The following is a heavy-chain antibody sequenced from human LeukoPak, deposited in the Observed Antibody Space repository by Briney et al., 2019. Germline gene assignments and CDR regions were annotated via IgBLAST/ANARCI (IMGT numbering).Heavy chain of an antibody. J-gene: IGHJ4*02. CDR1: GFTFSNYV. CDR3: AKDRANAWSSDY. CDR2: TTYDEGDK. Sequence: GGSLRLSCAASGFTFSNYVMYWVRQAPGKGLEWVAFTTYDEGDKYYADSVKGRFTISRDNSKNTLFLQMNSLRADDTAVYYCAKDRANAWSSDYWGQGTLVTVSS. V-gene: IGHV3-30*02. D-gene: IGHD3-10*01.